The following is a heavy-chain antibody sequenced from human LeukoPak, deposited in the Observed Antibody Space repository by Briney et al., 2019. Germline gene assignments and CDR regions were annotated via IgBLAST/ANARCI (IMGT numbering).Heavy chain of an antibody. CDR1: GFTVSSNY. V-gene: IGHV3-53*01. CDR2: VYSGGST. CDR3: ARGPTYYDILTGYYELPTYFDY. Sequence: PGGSLRLSCAASGFTVSSNYMSWVRQAPGKGLEWVSVVYSGGSTYYADSVKGRFTISRDNSKNTLYLQMNSLRAEDTAVYYCARGPTYYDILTGYYELPTYFDYWGQGTLVTVSS. D-gene: IGHD3-9*01. J-gene: IGHJ4*02.